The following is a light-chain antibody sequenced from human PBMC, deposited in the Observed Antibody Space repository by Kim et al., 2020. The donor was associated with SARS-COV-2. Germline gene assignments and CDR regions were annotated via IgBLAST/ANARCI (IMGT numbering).Light chain of an antibody. Sequence: ALGQTVRITRQGDSLRNYYATWYQQKPGQTPVLVFFGKNNRPSGIPDRFSGSSSGSTASLTITEAQAEDEADYYCNSRDNTANHLIFGGGTQLTVL. V-gene: IGLV3-19*01. J-gene: IGLJ2*01. CDR3: NSRDNTANHLI. CDR1: SLRNYY. CDR2: GKN.